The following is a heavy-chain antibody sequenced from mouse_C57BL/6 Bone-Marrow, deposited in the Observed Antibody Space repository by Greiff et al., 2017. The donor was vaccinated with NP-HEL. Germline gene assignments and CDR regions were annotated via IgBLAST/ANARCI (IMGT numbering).Heavy chain of an antibody. CDR1: GFNFKDYY. D-gene: IGHD1-1*01. CDR3: TPTVVADFDY. V-gene: IGHV14-1*01. J-gene: IGHJ2*01. CDR2: IDPADGDT. Sequence: EVQLQQSGAELVRPGASVKLSCKASGFNFKDYYMHWVKQRPEQGLEWIGRIDPADGDTEYAPKFQGKATMTADTSSNTAYLQLSSLTSEDSAVYYCTPTVVADFDYWGQGTTLTVSS.